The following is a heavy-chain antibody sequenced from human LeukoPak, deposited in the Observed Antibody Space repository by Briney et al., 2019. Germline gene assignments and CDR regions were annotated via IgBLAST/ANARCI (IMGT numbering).Heavy chain of an antibody. D-gene: IGHD1-26*01. CDR3: AREGYSGSYDAFDI. Sequence: GGTLRLSCAASGFTFSNYGMNWVRQAPGKGLEWISGIIGSGGITYYADSVKGRFTISRDNAKNALYLQMDSLRAEDTAVYYCAREGYSGSYDAFDIWGQGTMVTVSS. V-gene: IGHV3-23*01. CDR1: GFTFSNYG. J-gene: IGHJ3*02. CDR2: IIGSGGIT.